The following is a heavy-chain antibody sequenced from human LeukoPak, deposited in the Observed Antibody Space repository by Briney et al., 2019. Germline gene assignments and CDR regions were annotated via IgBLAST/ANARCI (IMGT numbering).Heavy chain of an antibody. CDR2: IGTAGDT. CDR3: ARDRHILEWLFKLHY. CDR1: GSTFSSYD. D-gene: IGHD3-3*01. J-gene: IGHJ4*02. Sequence: GGSLRLSCAASGSTFSSYDMHWVRQATGKGLEWVSAIGTAGDTYYPGSVKGRFTISRENAKNSLYLQMNSLRAEDTAVYYCARDRHILEWLFKLHYWGQGTLVTVSS. V-gene: IGHV3-13*01.